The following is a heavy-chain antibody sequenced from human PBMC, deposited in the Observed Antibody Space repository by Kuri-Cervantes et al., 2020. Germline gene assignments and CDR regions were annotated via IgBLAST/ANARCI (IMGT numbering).Heavy chain of an antibody. Sequence: SETLSLTCAVYGGSFSGYYWSWIRQPPGKGLEWIGEINHSGSTNYNPSLKSRVTISVDTSKNQFSLKLSSVTAADTAVYYCARCCDSSAYYYDYWGQGTLVTVSS. J-gene: IGHJ4*02. CDR3: ARCCDSSAYYYDY. D-gene: IGHD3-22*01. CDR2: INHSGST. V-gene: IGHV4-34*01. CDR1: GGSFSGYY.